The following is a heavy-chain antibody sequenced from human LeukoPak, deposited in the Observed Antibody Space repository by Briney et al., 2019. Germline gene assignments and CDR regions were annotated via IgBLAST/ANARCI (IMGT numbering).Heavy chain of an antibody. V-gene: IGHV3-30*01. Sequence: GGSLRLSCAASAFTFSSYTMHWVRQAPGKGLEWVAVISYDGSNKFYADSVKGRFTISRDNSKNTLYLQMNSLRAEDTAVYYGARDANSMVRGLIISSYFDYWGQGTLVTVSS. CDR1: AFTFSSYT. CDR2: ISYDGSNK. CDR3: ARDANSMVRGLIISSYFDY. J-gene: IGHJ4*02. D-gene: IGHD3-10*01.